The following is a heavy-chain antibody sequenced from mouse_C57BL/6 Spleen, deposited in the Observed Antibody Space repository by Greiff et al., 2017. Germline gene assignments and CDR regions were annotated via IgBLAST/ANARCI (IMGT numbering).Heavy chain of an antibody. CDR1: GYAFSSYW. J-gene: IGHJ2*01. CDR2: IYPGDGDT. D-gene: IGHD4-1*01. CDR3: ARSTNWDYFDY. Sequence: VQLKESGAELVKPGASVKISCKASGYAFSSYWMNWVKQRPGKGLEWIGQIYPGDGDTNYNGKFKGKATLTADKSSSTAYMQLSSLTSEDSAVYFCARSTNWDYFDYWGQGTTLTVSS. V-gene: IGHV1-80*01.